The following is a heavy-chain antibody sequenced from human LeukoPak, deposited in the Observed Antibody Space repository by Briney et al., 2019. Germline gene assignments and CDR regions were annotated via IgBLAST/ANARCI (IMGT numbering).Heavy chain of an antibody. D-gene: IGHD3-22*01. CDR1: GVSISSYY. Sequence: SETLSLTCTVSGVSISSYYWSWIRHPPGKGLEWIGYIFHSGSTNYNPSLKSRVTISVDTSKNQFSLKLSSVTAADTAVYYCARARYYYDSSVGPGYFDYWGQGTLVTVSS. CDR2: IFHSGST. V-gene: IGHV4-59*01. CDR3: ARARYYYDSSVGPGYFDY. J-gene: IGHJ4*02.